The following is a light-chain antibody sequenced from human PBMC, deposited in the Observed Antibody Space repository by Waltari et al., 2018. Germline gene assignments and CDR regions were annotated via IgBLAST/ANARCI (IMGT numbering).Light chain of an antibody. CDR3: CSYAGSYSWV. CDR1: SSDVGGYNY. CDR2: DVS. J-gene: IGLJ3*02. Sequence: QSALTQPRSVSGSPGQSVTLSCTGTSSDVGGYNYVSWYQQHPGKDTKLMIYDVSKRPSGVPDRFSGSKAGNTASLTISGLQAEDEADYYCCSYAGSYSWVFGGGTKLTVL. V-gene: IGLV2-11*01.